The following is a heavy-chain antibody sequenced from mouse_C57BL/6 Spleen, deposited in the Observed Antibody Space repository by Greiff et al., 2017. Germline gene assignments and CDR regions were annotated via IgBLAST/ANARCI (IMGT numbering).Heavy chain of an antibody. V-gene: IGHV3-6*01. CDR3: ARDGYYLYAMDY. CDR1: GYSITSGYY. D-gene: IGHD2-3*01. J-gene: IGHJ4*01. CDR2: ISYDGSN. Sequence: ESGPGLVKPSQSLSLTCSVTGYSITSGYYWNWIRQFPGNKLEWMGYISYDGSNNYNPSLKNRISITRDTSKNQFFLKLNSVTTEDTATYYCARDGYYLYAMDYWGQGTSVTVSS.